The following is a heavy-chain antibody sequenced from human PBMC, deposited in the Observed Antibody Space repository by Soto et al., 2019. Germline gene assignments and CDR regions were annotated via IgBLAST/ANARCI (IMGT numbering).Heavy chain of an antibody. CDR2: ISSSSSYI. J-gene: IGHJ5*02. Sequence: GGSLRLSCAASGFTFSSYSMNWVRQAPGKGLEWVSSISSSSSYIYYADSVKGRFTISRDNAKDSLYLQMNSLRAEDTAVYYCARVYYYDSSGQVDNWFDPWGQGTLVTVSS. D-gene: IGHD3-22*01. V-gene: IGHV3-21*01. CDR1: GFTFSSYS. CDR3: ARVYYYDSSGQVDNWFDP.